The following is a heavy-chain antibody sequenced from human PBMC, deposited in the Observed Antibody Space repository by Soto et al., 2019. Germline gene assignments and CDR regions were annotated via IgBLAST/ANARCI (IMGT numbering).Heavy chain of an antibody. Sequence: QGQLGESGGGGVQPGTSIRLSCAASGFSCSNSGMHWVRQAPCTGLEWVEVIWFDGRTTFYAHSVKGRFSITRDKANNTLYLQMYNLRIDDKAVYYCARGRVQAGNVGDSFDPCGQGTLVTVSS. V-gene: IGHV3-33*01. J-gene: IGHJ5*02. CDR3: ARGRVQAGNVGDSFDP. CDR1: GFSCSNSG. CDR2: IWFDGRTT. D-gene: IGHD3-16*01.